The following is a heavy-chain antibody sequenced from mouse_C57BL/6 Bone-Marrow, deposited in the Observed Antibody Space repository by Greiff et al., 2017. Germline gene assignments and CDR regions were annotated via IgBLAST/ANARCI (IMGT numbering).Heavy chain of an antibody. CDR2: PWWDDDK. J-gene: IGHJ3*01. D-gene: IGHD2-5*01. CDR3: ARRGSYYSKRFAD. V-gene: IGHV8-8*01. Sequence: QVTLKESGPGILQPSHTLSLTCSFSGFSLSTFCMGVGWIRQPSGKGLEWLAHPWWDDDKYYNPALKSRLTISKDTSKSPVCMQIGNVDTADSAVYYCARRGSYYSKRFADWGQGTLVTVSA. CDR1: GFSLSTFCMG.